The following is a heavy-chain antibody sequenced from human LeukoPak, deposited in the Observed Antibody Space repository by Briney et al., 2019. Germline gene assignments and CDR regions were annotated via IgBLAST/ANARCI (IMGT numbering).Heavy chain of an antibody. CDR3: ARGGSNIAGGDY. V-gene: IGHV3-21*01. D-gene: IGHD2/OR15-2a*01. Sequence: GGSLRLSCVVSGFTFNDYSVHWVRQAPGKGLEWVSSISSSSSYIYYADSVKGRFTISRDNAKNSLYLQMNSLRAEDTAVYYCARGGSNIAGGDYWGQGTLVTVSS. CDR2: ISSSSSYI. J-gene: IGHJ4*02. CDR1: GFTFNDYS.